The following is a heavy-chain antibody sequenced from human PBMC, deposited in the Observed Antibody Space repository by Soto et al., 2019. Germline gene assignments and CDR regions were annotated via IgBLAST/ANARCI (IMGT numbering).Heavy chain of an antibody. J-gene: IGHJ6*02. Sequence: SETLSLICTVSGGSISSYYWSWIRQPPGKGLEWIGYIYYSGSTNYNPSLKSRVTISVDTSKNQFSLKLSSVTAADTAVYYCARAEADILTGYYKDPYGMDVWGQGTTVTVSS. CDR1: GGSISSYY. V-gene: IGHV4-59*01. D-gene: IGHD3-9*01. CDR2: IYYSGST. CDR3: ARAEADILTGYYKDPYGMDV.